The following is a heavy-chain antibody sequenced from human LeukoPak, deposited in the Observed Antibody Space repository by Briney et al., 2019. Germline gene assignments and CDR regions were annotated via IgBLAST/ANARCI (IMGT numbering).Heavy chain of an antibody. V-gene: IGHV4-39*01. J-gene: IGHJ5*02. D-gene: IGHD5-18*01. CDR3: AATWIQLWLTLDP. CDR1: GGSISSSSYY. Sequence: SETLSLTCTVSGGSISSSSYYWGWIRQPPGKGLEWIGSIYYSGSTYYNPSLMSRVTISVDTSKNQFSLKLSSVTAADTAVYYCAATWIQLWLTLDPWGQGTLVTVSS. CDR2: IYYSGST.